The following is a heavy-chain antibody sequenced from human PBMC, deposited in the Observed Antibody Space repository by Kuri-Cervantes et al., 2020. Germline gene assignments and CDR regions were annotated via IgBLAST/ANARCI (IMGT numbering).Heavy chain of an antibody. CDR3: ARVIASNSPFDP. V-gene: IGHV3-74*01. CDR2: INSDGSST. CDR1: GFTFSNYW. Sequence: GGSLRLSCVASGFTFSNYWMHWVRQAPGKGLVWVSRINSDGSSTSYADSVKGRFTISRDNAKNTLYLQMNSLRVEDTAVYYCARVIASNSPFDPWGQGTLVTVSS. D-gene: IGHD3-22*01. J-gene: IGHJ5*02.